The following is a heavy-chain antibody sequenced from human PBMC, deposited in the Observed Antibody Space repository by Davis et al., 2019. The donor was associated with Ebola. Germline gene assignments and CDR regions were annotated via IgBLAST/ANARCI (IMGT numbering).Heavy chain of an antibody. V-gene: IGHV3-23*01. CDR1: GFPFSTYA. CDR3: ARRGVVTPLFTFYFDY. CDR2: ISSSGDST. D-gene: IGHD4-23*01. Sequence: GESLKISCTASGFPFSTYAMSWVRQAPGKGLEWVSGISSSGDSTYYADSVKGRFTISRDNSKNTLYLQMNSLRDEDTAVYYCARRGVVTPLFTFYFDYWGQGTLVTVSS. J-gene: IGHJ4*02.